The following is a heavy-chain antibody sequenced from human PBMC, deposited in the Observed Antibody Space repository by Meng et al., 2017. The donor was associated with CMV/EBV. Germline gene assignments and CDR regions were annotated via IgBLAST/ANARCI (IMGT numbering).Heavy chain of an antibody. D-gene: IGHD3-10*01. Sequence: SETLSLTFAVYGGSFSGYYWSWIRQPPGKGLEWIGEINHSGSTNYNPSLKSRVTISVDTSKNQFSQKLSSVTAADTAVYYCARGLREFYYYYGMDVWGQGTTVTVSS. V-gene: IGHV4-34*01. J-gene: IGHJ6*02. CDR1: GGSFSGYY. CDR2: INHSGST. CDR3: ARGLREFYYYYGMDV.